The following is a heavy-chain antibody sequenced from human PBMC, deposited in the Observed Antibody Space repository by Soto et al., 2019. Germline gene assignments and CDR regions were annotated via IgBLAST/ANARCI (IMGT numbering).Heavy chain of an antibody. J-gene: IGHJ4*02. D-gene: IGHD1-26*01. CDR2: INPNSGGT. CDR3: ARALRRCVSGAISPVGY. CDR1: GYTFTGYY. Sequence: QVQLVQSGAEVKKPGASVKVSCKASGYTFTGYYMHWVRQAPGQGLEWMGWINPNSGGTNYAQKFQGWVTMTRDTSISTPYMELSRLRSDDTAVYYCARALRRCVSGAISPVGYWGQGTLVTVSS. V-gene: IGHV1-2*04.